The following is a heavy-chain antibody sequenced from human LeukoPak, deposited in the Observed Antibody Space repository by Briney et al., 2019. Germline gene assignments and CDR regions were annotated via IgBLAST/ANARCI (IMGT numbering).Heavy chain of an antibody. CDR2: SIGGGGVT. Sequence: GGSLRLSCAASGFSFSNYAMSWVRQAPARGPEWVSSIGGGGVTFYSDYVKGRFTLSRDDSRNTVYLKLNHLGVEDTAIYYCAKAYWVSNADAVWWGQGTQVTVSS. J-gene: IGHJ4*02. CDR1: GFSFSNYA. CDR3: AKAYWVSNADAVW. D-gene: IGHD2-21*01. V-gene: IGHV3-23*01.